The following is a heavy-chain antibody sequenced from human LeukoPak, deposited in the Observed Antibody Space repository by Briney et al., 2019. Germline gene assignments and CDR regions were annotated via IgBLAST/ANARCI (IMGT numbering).Heavy chain of an antibody. D-gene: IGHD3-3*01. CDR3: AGSGYSTFDY. J-gene: IGHJ4*02. CDR2: LYQTDST. CDR1: GYSISSGYY. Sequence: SETLSLTCAVSGYSISSGYYWGWIRQPPGKGLEWIGSLYQTDSTYYSPSLKSRDTISIDTSKNQFSLKLGSVTAADTAVYYCAGSGYSTFDYWGQGTLVTVSS. V-gene: IGHV4-38-2*01.